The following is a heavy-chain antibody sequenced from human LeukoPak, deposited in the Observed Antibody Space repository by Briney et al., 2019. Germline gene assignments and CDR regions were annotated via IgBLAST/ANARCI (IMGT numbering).Heavy chain of an antibody. J-gene: IGHJ3*02. CDR2: ISYNGNNK. D-gene: IGHD5-18*01. CDR3: ARARSSYGYGDAFDI. Sequence: PGGSLRLSCAASGFTFSNYGMHWVRQAPGKGLEWVAVISYNGNNKYYADSVKGRFSISRDNSKNTLYLQINSLRAEDTAVYYCARARSSYGYGDAFDIWGQGTMVTVSS. CDR1: GFTFSNYG. V-gene: IGHV3-30*03.